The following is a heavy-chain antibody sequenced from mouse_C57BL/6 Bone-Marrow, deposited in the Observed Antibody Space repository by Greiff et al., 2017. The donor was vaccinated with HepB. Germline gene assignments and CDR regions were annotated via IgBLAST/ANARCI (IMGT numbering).Heavy chain of an antibody. D-gene: IGHD2-5*01. CDR1: GYTFTSYW. CDR3: AREVYSNPFAY. J-gene: IGHJ3*01. V-gene: IGHV1-50*01. CDR2: IDPSDSYT. Sequence: QVQLQQPGAELVKPGASVKLSCKASGYTFTSYWMQWVKQRPGQSLEWIGEIDPSDSYTNYNQKFKGKATLTVDTSSSTAYMQLSSLTSEDSAVYYCAREVYSNPFAYWGQGTLVTVSA.